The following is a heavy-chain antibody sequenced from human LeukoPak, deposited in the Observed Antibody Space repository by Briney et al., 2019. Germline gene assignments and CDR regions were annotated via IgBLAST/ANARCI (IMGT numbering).Heavy chain of an antibody. CDR3: ARSNCNSCYRGVWYYFDY. D-gene: IGHD1/OR15-1a*01. CDR2: ISSNGGST. V-gene: IGHV3-64*04. J-gene: IGHJ4*02. Sequence: PGGSLRLSCSASGFSFSRQALHWVRQAPGKGLEYVSAISSNGGSTHYADSVKGRFIISRDNSKNTLFLQMNSLRAEDTAVYYCARSNCNSCYRGVWYYFDYWGQGALVTVSS. CDR1: GFSFSRQA.